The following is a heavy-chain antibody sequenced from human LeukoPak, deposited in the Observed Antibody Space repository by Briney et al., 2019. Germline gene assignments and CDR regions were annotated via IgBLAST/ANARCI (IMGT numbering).Heavy chain of an antibody. J-gene: IGHJ5*02. CDR3: ARINKTPVRKRPAYWFDP. CDR1: GGTFISYD. D-gene: IGHD3-10*01. Sequence: SVKVSCKASGGTFISYDISGVGQARGQGGEWRGGIIPIFGRGNKAQKVQGRVTITADESTSTAYMELISLRSEDTAVYYRARINKTPVRKRPAYWFDPWGQGTLVTVSS. CDR2: IIPIFGRG. V-gene: IGHV1-69*01.